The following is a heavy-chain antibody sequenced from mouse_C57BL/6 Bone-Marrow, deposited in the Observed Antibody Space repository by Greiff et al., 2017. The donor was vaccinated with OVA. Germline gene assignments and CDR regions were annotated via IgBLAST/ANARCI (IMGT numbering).Heavy chain of an antibody. CDR2: ISNLAYSI. CDR1: GFTFSDYG. V-gene: IGHV5-15*04. J-gene: IGHJ4*01. CDR3: ARRGLKAMDY. Sequence: DVQLVESGGGLVQPGGSLKLSCAASGFTFSDYGMAWVRQAPRKGPEWVAFISNLAYSIYYADTVTGRFTISRENAKNTLYLAMSSLRSEDTAMYYCARRGLKAMDYWGQGTSVTVSS.